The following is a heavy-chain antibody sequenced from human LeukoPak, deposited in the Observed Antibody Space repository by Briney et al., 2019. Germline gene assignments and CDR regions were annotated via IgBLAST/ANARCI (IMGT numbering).Heavy chain of an antibody. V-gene: IGHV3-21*01. CDR1: GFTFSNYN. D-gene: IGHD5-18*01. CDR2: ITYSSTYI. CDR3: ARGYSYGQNDYYFDY. Sequence: KSGGSLRLSCAASGFTFSNYNMNWVRQAPGKVLEWVSSITYSSTYIYYADSVKGRFTISRDNSKNTLYLQMNSLRAEDTAVYYCARGYSYGQNDYYFDYWGQGTLVTVSS. J-gene: IGHJ4*02.